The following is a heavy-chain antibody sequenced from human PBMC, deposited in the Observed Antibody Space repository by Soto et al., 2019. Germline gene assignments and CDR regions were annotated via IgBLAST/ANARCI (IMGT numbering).Heavy chain of an antibody. CDR3: ARDRKNTHDQTGDAFDI. J-gene: IGHJ3*02. Sequence: GGSLRLSCAASGFTFSSYEMNWVRQAPGKGLEWVSYISSSGSTIYYADSVKGRFTISRDNAKNSLYLQMNSLRAEDTAVYYCARDRKNTHDQTGDAFDIWGQGTMVTVSS. CDR1: GFTFSSYE. CDR2: ISSSGSTI. D-gene: IGHD7-27*01. V-gene: IGHV3-48*03.